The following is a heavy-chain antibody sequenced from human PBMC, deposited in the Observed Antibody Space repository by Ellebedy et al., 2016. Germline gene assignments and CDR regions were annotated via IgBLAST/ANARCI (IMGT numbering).Heavy chain of an antibody. CDR1: GGSVSSGSYY. Sequence: GSLRLXXTVSGGSVSSGSYYWGWIRQPPGKGLEYIGSVYYVGSTYYNPSLKSRVTVSVDTSKNQFSLRLTSVTAADTAVYYCASPPYCSSTRCFEGTWGQGTLVTVSS. CDR2: VYYVGST. D-gene: IGHD2-2*01. J-gene: IGHJ5*02. V-gene: IGHV4-39*01. CDR3: ASPPYCSSTRCFEGT.